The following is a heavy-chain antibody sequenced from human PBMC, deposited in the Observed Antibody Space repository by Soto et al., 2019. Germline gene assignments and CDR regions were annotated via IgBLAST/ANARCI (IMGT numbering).Heavy chain of an antibody. V-gene: IGHV1-3*01. Sequence: GASVKVSFKASGYTFTSYPMHWVRQAPGQGLEWMGWINAGNGDTKYSQKFQGRVTITRDTPAITAYMELSSLRSEDTAVYYCARDWTHYDSSGPGDYWGQGTLVTVSS. CDR1: GYTFTSYP. CDR3: ARDWTHYDSSGPGDY. D-gene: IGHD3-22*01. J-gene: IGHJ4*02. CDR2: INAGNGDT.